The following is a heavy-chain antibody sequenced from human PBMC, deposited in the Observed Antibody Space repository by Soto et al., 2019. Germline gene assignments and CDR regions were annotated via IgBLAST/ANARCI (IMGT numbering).Heavy chain of an antibody. D-gene: IGHD3-22*01. V-gene: IGHV1-69*12. CDR2: IIPIFGTA. Sequence: QVQLVQSGAEVKKPGSSVKVSCKASGGTFSSYAISWVRQAPGQGLEWMGGIIPIFGTANYAQKFQGRVTITADESTSTAYMELSSLRSEDTAVYYCARDRKGSYYYDSSGYYSFDYWGQGTLVTVSS. J-gene: IGHJ4*02. CDR3: ARDRKGSYYYDSSGYYSFDY. CDR1: GGTFSSYA.